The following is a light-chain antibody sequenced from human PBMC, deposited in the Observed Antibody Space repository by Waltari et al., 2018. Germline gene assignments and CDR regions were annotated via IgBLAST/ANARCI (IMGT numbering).Light chain of an antibody. CDR2: EAS. J-gene: IGKJ1*01. CDR3: QQYNSYPWT. V-gene: IGKV1-5*03. Sequence: DIQMTQAPSTLSPSVGDRVTITCRASQSIATCLAWYQQKPGKAPNLLIYEASSLVSGVPSRFSGSGSGTEFTITISSLQPDDFATYYCQQYNSYPWTFGQGTKVEIK. CDR1: QSIATC.